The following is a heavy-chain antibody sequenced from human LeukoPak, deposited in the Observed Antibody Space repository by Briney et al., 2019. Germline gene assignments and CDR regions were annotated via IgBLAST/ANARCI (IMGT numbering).Heavy chain of an antibody. D-gene: IGHD3-22*01. V-gene: IGHV4-59*12. Sequence: SETLSLTCIVSGGSISNYYWSWFRQPPGKGLEWIGYIYQTGATSYNPSLKSRVTISIDTSKNQFSLKLSSVTAADTAVYYCARTSSGYYRHWFDPWGQGTLVTVSS. CDR1: GGSISNYY. J-gene: IGHJ5*02. CDR3: ARTSSGYYRHWFDP. CDR2: IYQTGAT.